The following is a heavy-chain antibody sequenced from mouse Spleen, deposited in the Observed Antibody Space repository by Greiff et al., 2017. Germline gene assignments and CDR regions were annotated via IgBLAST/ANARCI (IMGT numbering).Heavy chain of an antibody. Sequence: VQLQQSGAELARPGASVKLSCKASGYTFTSYGISWVKQRTGQGLEWIGEIYPRSGNTYYNEKFKGKATLTADKSSSTAYMELRSLTSEDSAVYFCARGGGNYNWYFDVWGAGTTVTVSS. V-gene: IGHV1-81*01. CDR1: GYTFTSYG. J-gene: IGHJ1*01. CDR2: IYPRSGNT. D-gene: IGHD2-1*01. CDR3: ARGGGNYNWYFDV.